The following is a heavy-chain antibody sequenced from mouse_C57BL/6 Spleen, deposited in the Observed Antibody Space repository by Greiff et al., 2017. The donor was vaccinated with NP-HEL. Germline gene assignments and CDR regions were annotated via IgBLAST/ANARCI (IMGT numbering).Heavy chain of an antibody. J-gene: IGHJ4*01. D-gene: IGHD3-3*01. CDR3: ARRGTARENAMDY. CDR1: GFTFSSYG. Sequence: EVKLVESGGDLVKPGGSLKLSCAASGFTFSSYGMSWVRQTPDKRLEWVATISSGGSYPYYPDSVKGRFTISRDNAKTTLYLQMSRLKSEDTTMYYCARRGTARENAMDYWGQGTSVTVSS. CDR2: ISSGGSYP. V-gene: IGHV5-6*02.